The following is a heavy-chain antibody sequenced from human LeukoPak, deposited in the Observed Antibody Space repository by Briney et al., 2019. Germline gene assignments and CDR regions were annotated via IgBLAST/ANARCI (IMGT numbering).Heavy chain of an antibody. CDR1: GYTFTSCG. J-gene: IGHJ4*02. Sequence: ASVKVSCKASGYTFTSCGISWVRQAPGQGLEWMGWISAYNGNTNYAQKLQGRVTMTTDTSTSTAYMELRSLRSDDTAVYYCARKDRGRKYYYDSSGYVDYWGQGTLVTVPS. V-gene: IGHV1-18*01. D-gene: IGHD3-22*01. CDR3: ARKDRGRKYYYDSSGYVDY. CDR2: ISAYNGNT.